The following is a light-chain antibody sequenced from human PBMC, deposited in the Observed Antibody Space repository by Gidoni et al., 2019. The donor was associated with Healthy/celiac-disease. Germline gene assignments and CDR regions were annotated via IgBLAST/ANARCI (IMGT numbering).Light chain of an antibody. J-gene: IGLJ2*01. V-gene: IGLV3-1*01. Sequence: SYELTQPPSVSVSPGQTASITCSGDKLGDKYASWYQQKPGQPPVLLIYQDTKRPSGIPERFSGSNSGNTATLTISGTQAMDEADYYCQAWDSSSYVVFGGGTKLTVL. CDR3: QAWDSSSYVV. CDR1: KLGDKY. CDR2: QDT.